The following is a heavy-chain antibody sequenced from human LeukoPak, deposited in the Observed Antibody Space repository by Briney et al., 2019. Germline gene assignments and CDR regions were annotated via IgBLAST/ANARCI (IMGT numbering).Heavy chain of an antibody. CDR2: IWYDGSNK. Sequence: GGSLRLSCAASGFTFSSYSMNWVRQAPGKGLEWVAVIWYDGSNKYYADSVKGRFTISRDNSKNTLYLQMNSLRAEDTAVYYCASGYCSGGSCHIDYWGQGTLVTVSS. D-gene: IGHD2-15*01. V-gene: IGHV3-33*08. J-gene: IGHJ4*02. CDR3: ASGYCSGGSCHIDY. CDR1: GFTFSSYS.